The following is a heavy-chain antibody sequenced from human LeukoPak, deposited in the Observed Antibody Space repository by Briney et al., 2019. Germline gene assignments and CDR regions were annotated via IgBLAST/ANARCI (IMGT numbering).Heavy chain of an antibody. CDR3: ARDLGQYYDTSDNWFDP. CDR1: GFTFSNYW. D-gene: IGHD3-22*01. Sequence: GSLRLSCAASGFTFSNYWMHWVRQAPGKGLVWVSRINSDGINTSYADSVKGRFTITRDNAKNTLNLQMNSLRAEDTAVYYCARDLGQYYDTSDNWFDPWGQGTLVTVSS. V-gene: IGHV3-74*01. J-gene: IGHJ5*02. CDR2: INSDGINT.